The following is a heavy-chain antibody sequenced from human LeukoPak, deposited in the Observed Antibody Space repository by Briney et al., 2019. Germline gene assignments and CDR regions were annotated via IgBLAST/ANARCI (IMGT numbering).Heavy chain of an antibody. D-gene: IGHD5-18*01. CDR1: GFTFSSYW. CDR3: ARGGSRGYSYGLVDY. Sequence: GGSLRLSCAASGFTFSSYWMKWVRQAPGKGLEWVASIKGDGSEKYYVDSVRGRFTISRDNAKNSLYLQMNGLRADDTAVYYCARGGSRGYSYGLVDYWGQGTLVTVSS. J-gene: IGHJ4*02. V-gene: IGHV3-7*01. CDR2: IKGDGSEK.